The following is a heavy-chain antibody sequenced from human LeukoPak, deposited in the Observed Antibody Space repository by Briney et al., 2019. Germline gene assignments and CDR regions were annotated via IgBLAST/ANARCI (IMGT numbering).Heavy chain of an antibody. CDR2: IYYSGST. D-gene: IGHD1-14*01. CDR1: GGSISSYY. J-gene: IGHJ4*02. CDR3: ARETNGFFSVGDYFDY. V-gene: IGHV4-59*01. Sequence: PSETLSLTCTVSGGSISSYYWSWIRQPPGKGLEWIGYIYYSGSTNYNPSLKSRVTISVDTSKNQFSLKLSSVTAADTAVYYCARETNGFFSVGDYFDYWGQGTLVTVSS.